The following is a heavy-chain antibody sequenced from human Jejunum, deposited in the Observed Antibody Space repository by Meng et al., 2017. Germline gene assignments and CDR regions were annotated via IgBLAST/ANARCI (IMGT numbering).Heavy chain of an antibody. Sequence: GESLKLSCAASGFTFSTNWMGWVRQAPGKGLEWVDTIKQDGSVKKYVDSVKGRFTISRDNAKNSLYLQMNSLRAEDTALYYCTRDLGWFRLGPWGEGALVTVSS. CDR2: IKQDGSVK. J-gene: IGHJ5*02. D-gene: IGHD2-15*01. V-gene: IGHV3-7*01. CDR3: TRDLGWFRLGP. CDR1: GFTFSTNW.